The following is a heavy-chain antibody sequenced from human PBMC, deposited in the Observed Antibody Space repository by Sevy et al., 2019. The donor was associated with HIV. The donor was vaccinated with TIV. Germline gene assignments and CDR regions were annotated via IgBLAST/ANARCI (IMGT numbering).Heavy chain of an antibody. V-gene: IGHV3-9*01. CDR3: GRRFGVGSYYYGMDV. CDR1: GFTFDDYA. CDR2: ISWNSGSI. J-gene: IGHJ6*02. Sequence: GGSLRLSCAASGFTFDDYAMHWVRQAPGNGLEWVSGISWNSGSIGYADSVKGRFTISRDNARNALLLQMNSLRAEATALYYCGRRFGVGSYYYGMDVWGQGTTVTVSS. D-gene: IGHD3-10*01.